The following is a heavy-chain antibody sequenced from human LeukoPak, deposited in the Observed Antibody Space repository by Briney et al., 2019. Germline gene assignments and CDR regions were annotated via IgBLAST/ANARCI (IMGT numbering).Heavy chain of an antibody. D-gene: IGHD4-17*01. CDR1: GYTFTGYY. CDR2: INPNSGGT. J-gene: IGHJ5*02. V-gene: IGHV1-2*02. Sequence: ASVKVSCKASGYTFTGYYMHWVRQAPGQGLEWMGWINPNSGGTKYAQKFQGRVTMTRDTSISTAYMELSRLRSDDTAVYYCARCNSVSTLTTVGDNWFDPWGQGTLVTVSS. CDR3: ARCNSVSTLTTVGDNWFDP.